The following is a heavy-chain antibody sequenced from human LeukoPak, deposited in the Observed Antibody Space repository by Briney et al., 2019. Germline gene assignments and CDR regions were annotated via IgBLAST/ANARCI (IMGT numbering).Heavy chain of an antibody. CDR1: GFTFSSYS. V-gene: IGHV3-21*01. J-gene: IGHJ3*02. D-gene: IGHD4-17*01. Sequence: KPGGSLRLSCAASGFTFSSYSMNWVRQAPGKGLEWVSSISSSSSYIYYADSVKGRFSTSRDNAKNSLYLQMNSLRAEDTAVYYCARDRIIYGDYGDAFDIWGQGTMVTVSS. CDR3: ARDRIIYGDYGDAFDI. CDR2: ISSSSSYI.